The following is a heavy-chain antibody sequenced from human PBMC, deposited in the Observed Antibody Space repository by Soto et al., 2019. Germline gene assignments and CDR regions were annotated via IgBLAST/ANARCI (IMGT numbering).Heavy chain of an antibody. CDR2: IYYSGST. CDR1: GGSISSSSYY. J-gene: IGHJ4*02. V-gene: IGHV4-39*01. D-gene: IGHD5-18*01. Sequence: SETLSLTCTVSGGSISSSSYYWGWIRQPPGKGLEWIASIYYSGSTIYNPPLKSRVTISVDTSKNRFSLELRSVTTADTAVCYCARVRGYSFDAFDYWGQGTPVTVSS. CDR3: ARVRGYSFDAFDY.